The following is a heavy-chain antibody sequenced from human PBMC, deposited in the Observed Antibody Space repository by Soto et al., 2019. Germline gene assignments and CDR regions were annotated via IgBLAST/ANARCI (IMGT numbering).Heavy chain of an antibody. J-gene: IGHJ3*01. CDR3: AREGPLAAPV. Sequence: SETLSLTCTVSGDSVSSGSYYWNWIRQLPGNGLEWIGYIYYTGSTNYNPSLRGRSTMSVDTSKNQFSLKLNSVTAADTAVYYCAREGPLAAPVWGPGTRVTVSS. D-gene: IGHD6-13*01. V-gene: IGHV4-61*01. CDR2: IYYTGST. CDR1: GDSVSSGSYY.